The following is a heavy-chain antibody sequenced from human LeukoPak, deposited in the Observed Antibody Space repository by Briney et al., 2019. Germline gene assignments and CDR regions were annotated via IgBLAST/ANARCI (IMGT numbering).Heavy chain of an antibody. D-gene: IGHD6-6*01. CDR1: GYTFTSYY. J-gene: IGHJ4*02. V-gene: IGHV1-46*01. Sequence: ALAKVSCKASGYTFTSYYMHWVRQAPGQGPEWMGIINPSGGSTSYAQKFQGRVTMTRDTSTSTVYMELSSLRSEDTAVYYCARDRGSSSSNSDFDYWGQGTLVTVSS. CDR3: ARDRGSSSSNSDFDY. CDR2: INPSGGST.